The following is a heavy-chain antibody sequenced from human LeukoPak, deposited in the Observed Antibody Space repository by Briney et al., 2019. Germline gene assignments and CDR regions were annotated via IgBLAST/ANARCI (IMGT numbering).Heavy chain of an antibody. CDR1: GYRVTIYW. V-gene: IGHV5-51*01. D-gene: IGHD6-19*01. J-gene: IGHJ4*02. Sequence: GESLQISCKGSGYRVTIYWIGWVRQMPGKGLEKLGIIFPGDSDTRYSPSLQVQVNVSADRSINTAYLQWSSLKASDTAIYYCARRLKNSNGWTFDYWGQGTLVTVSS. CDR3: ARRLKNSNGWTFDY. CDR2: IFPGDSDT.